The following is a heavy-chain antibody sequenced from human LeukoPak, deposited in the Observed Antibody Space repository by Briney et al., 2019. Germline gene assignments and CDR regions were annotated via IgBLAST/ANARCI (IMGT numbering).Heavy chain of an antibody. Sequence: GGSLKLSCAGSGFSFSSYDMLWVRQATGKGLEWVSAIGSGGDTYYAGSVKGRFTISRESAKNSFYLQMNSLSAGDTAVYFCARAVAGTDEIDSWGQGTLVTVSS. CDR1: GFSFSSYD. J-gene: IGHJ4*02. CDR3: ARAVAGTDEIDS. V-gene: IGHV3-13*01. D-gene: IGHD6-19*01. CDR2: IGSGGDT.